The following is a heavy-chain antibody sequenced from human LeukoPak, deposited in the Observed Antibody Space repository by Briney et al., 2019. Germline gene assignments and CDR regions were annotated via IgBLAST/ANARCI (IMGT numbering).Heavy chain of an antibody. V-gene: IGHV4-61*02. CDR3: ARAPRDYFDY. Sequence: SETLSLTCTVSGGSISSGSYYWSWIRQPAGKGLEWIGRIYTSGSTNYNPSLKSRVTISVDTSKNQFSLKLSSVTAADTAVYYCARAPRDYFDYWGQGTLVTVSS. CDR2: IYTSGST. D-gene: IGHD3-10*01. CDR1: GGSISSGSYY. J-gene: IGHJ4*02.